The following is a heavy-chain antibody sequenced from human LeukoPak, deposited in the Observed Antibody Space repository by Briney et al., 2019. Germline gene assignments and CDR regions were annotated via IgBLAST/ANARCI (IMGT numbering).Heavy chain of an antibody. CDR2: FDAEDGET. CDR1: GYTLIELS. D-gene: IGHD2-21*02. Sequence: ASVKVSCKVSGYTLIELSIYWVRQAPGKGLEWMGGFDAEDGETIYAQKFQGRVTMTEDTSTDTAYMELSNLRSEDTAVYYSATDALGLVMVTAKAFDIWGQGTMATVSS. J-gene: IGHJ3*02. V-gene: IGHV1-24*01. CDR3: ATDALGLVMVTAKAFDI.